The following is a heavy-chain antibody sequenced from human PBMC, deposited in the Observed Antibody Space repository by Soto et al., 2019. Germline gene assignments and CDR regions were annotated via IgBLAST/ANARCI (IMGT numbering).Heavy chain of an antibody. CDR1: GFTFRNYG. CDR2: IWYAGTNK. V-gene: IGHV3-33*03. CDR3: TKDIRSAYFDY. D-gene: IGHD2-21*01. Sequence: QVQLVESGGGVVQPGRSLRLSCAASGFTFRNYGMHWVRQAPGKGLEWVAVIWYAGTNKYYADSVKGRFTISRDNSENTMYLQMNSLRVEDTAVYYCTKDIRSAYFDYWGQGALVTVSS. J-gene: IGHJ4*02.